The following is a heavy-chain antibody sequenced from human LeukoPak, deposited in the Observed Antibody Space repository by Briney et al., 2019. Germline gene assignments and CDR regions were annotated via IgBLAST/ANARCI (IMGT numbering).Heavy chain of an antibody. D-gene: IGHD3-10*01. V-gene: IGHV5-51*01. Sequence: GESLRISCQGSGYRFTNYWIGWVRQMPGKGLEWMGIIYPGDSDTRYSPSFQGQVTISADKSISTAYLQWSSLKASDTAMYYCAGRFGARGESADFDYWGQGTLVTVSS. CDR1: GYRFTNYW. J-gene: IGHJ4*02. CDR3: AGRFGARGESADFDY. CDR2: IYPGDSDT.